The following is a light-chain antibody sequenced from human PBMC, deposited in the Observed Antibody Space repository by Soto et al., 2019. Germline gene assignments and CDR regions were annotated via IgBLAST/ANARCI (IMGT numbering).Light chain of an antibody. J-gene: IGKJ1*01. CDR3: QQYTNWWT. CDR2: GAS. Sequence: EIVMTQSPATLSVSPEERATLSCRASQSVSNNLAWYQKKPGQAPRLLIYGASTRATGIPARFSGSGSGTEFTLTISSLQSEDFAFYYCQQYTNWWTFGQGTRVEIK. CDR1: QSVSNN. V-gene: IGKV3-15*01.